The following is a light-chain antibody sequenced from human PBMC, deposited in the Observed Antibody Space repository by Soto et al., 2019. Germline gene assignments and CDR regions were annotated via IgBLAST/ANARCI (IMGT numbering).Light chain of an antibody. V-gene: IGKV3-20*01. CDR3: QQHGGSPPYT. Sequence: EVVLTQSPGTLSLSPGDRATVSCRASQTVHSSFFAWYQQKGGQAPRLLIYGTSKRAAGIPDRFSGHGSGTVFTLTIDGLEPEDFAMYFCQQHGGSPPYTFGRGTRLEI. J-gene: IGKJ2*01. CDR1: QTVHSSF. CDR2: GTS.